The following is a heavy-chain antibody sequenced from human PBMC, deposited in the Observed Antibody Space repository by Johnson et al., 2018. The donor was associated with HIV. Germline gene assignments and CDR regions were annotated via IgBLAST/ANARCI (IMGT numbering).Heavy chain of an antibody. CDR2: ISSSGGTI. J-gene: IGHJ3*02. CDR1: RFTFSDYY. CDR3: ARAPEVRGVDAFDI. Sequence: QVQLVESGGGLIQPGGSLRLSCAASRFTFSDYYMSWIRQTPGKGLEWVSYISSSGGTIYYADSVKGRFTISRDNAKNSLYLQMNILRAEDTAVYYCARAPEVRGVDAFDIWGQGTMVTVSS. V-gene: IGHV3-11*04. D-gene: IGHD3-10*01.